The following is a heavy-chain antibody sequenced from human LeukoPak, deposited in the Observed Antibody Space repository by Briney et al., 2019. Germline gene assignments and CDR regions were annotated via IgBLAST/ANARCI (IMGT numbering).Heavy chain of an antibody. CDR3: AHSLYDSSGYYYFDY. CDR2: NYWNDDK. J-gene: IGHJ4*02. CDR1: GFSLSTSGVA. Sequence: SGPTLVNPTQTLTLTCTFSGFSLSTSGVAVGWIRQPPGKALEWLALNYWNDDKRYSPSLKSGLTITKDTSKYRVVLTMTNMDPVDTATYYCAHSLYDSSGYYYFDYWGQGTLVTVSS. D-gene: IGHD3-22*01. V-gene: IGHV2-5*01.